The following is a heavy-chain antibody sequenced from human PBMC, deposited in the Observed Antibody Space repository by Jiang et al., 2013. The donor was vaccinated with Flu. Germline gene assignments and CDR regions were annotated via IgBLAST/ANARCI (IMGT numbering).Heavy chain of an antibody. D-gene: IGHD1-26*01. CDR1: GYNFNTNW. J-gene: IGHJ6*02. Sequence: GAEVKKPGESLKISCKGSGYNFNTNWIAWMRQMPGKGLEWIGIIFTGDSDTRYNPSFQGQVTISADKSISTAYLQWASLKASDTAMYFCARVRPPVGYYGLDVWGQGTTVTVTS. CDR3: ARVRPPVGYYGLDV. V-gene: IGHV5-51*03. CDR2: IFTGDSDT.